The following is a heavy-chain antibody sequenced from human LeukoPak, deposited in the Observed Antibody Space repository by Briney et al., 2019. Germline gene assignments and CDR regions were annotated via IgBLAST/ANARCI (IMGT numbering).Heavy chain of an antibody. CDR1: GFTFSSYA. V-gene: IGHV3-23*01. Sequence: GGSLRLPCAASGFTFSSYAMSWVRQAPGKGLEWVSAISGSGGSTYYADSVKGRFTISRDNSKNTLYLQMNSLRAEDTAVYYCAKGVSGYSYGYYFDYWGQGTLVTVSS. CDR2: ISGSGGST. J-gene: IGHJ4*02. CDR3: AKGVSGYSYGYYFDY. D-gene: IGHD5-18*01.